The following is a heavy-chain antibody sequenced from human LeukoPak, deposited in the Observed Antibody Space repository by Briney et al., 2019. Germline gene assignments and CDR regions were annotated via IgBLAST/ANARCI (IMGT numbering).Heavy chain of an antibody. D-gene: IGHD3-9*01. CDR3: ARGVLTGYYYYYYMDV. J-gene: IGHJ6*03. Sequence: SVKVSCKSSGGTFSSYAITWVRQAPGQGLEWMGGLIPIFDTANYAQKFQGRVTITAAESTSTAYMELSSLRSEDTAVYYCARGVLTGYYYYYYMDVWGKGTTVTISS. V-gene: IGHV1-69*13. CDR2: LIPIFDTA. CDR1: GGTFSSYA.